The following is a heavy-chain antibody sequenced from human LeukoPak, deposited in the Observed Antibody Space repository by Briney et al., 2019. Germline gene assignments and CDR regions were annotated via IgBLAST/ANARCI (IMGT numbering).Heavy chain of an antibody. CDR2: ISGSGGST. D-gene: IGHD3-22*01. CDR1: GFTFSSYA. Sequence: PGGSLRLSCAASGFTFSSYAMSWVRQAPGKGLEWVSAISGSGGSTYYADSVKGRFTISRDNSKNTLYLQMNSLRAEDTAVYYCAKVGDSSGYYYGPPYYYYYGMDVWGQGTTVTVSS. CDR3: AKVGDSSGYYYGPPYYYYYGMDV. J-gene: IGHJ6*02. V-gene: IGHV3-23*01.